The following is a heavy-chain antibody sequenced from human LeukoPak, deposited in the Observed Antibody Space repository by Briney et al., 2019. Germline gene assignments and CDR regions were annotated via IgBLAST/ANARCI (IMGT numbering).Heavy chain of an antibody. CDR2: IWYDGSNK. V-gene: IGHV3-33*06. Sequence: PGGSLRLSCAASGFTFSSYGMHWVRQAPGKGLEWVAVIWYDGSNKYYADSVKGRFTISRDNSKNTLYLQMNSLRAEDTAVYYCAKGQRDFWSGYYTPGVDYWGQGTLVTVSS. CDR1: GFTFSSYG. CDR3: AKGQRDFWSGYYTPGVDY. D-gene: IGHD3-3*01. J-gene: IGHJ4*02.